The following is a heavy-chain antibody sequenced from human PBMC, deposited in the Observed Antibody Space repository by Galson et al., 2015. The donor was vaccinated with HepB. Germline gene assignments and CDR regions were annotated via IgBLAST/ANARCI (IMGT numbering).Heavy chain of an antibody. CDR3: ARSGKMYYYDSSGIGAFDI. D-gene: IGHD3-22*01. CDR2: ISAYNGNT. V-gene: IGHV1-18*01. CDR1: GYTFTSYG. Sequence: SVKVSCKASGYTFTSYGISWVRQAPGQGLEWMGWISAYNGNTNYAQKLQGRVTMTTDTSTSTAYMELRSLRSDDTAVYYCARSGKMYYYDSSGIGAFDIWGQGTMVTVSS. J-gene: IGHJ3*02.